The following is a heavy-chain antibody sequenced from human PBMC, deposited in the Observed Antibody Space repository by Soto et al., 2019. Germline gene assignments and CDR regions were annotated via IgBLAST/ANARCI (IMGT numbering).Heavy chain of an antibody. V-gene: IGHV1-69*06. Sequence: QVQLVQSGAEVKKPGSSVKVSCKSSGGTFGSYAISWVRQAPGQGLEWMGGVIPIFGTPHYAQKFHGRVTITADIPTSTADLELSILKSADTAVYYCAKILCIISIQEEDAIWGQGTLVTVSS. CDR3: AKILCIISIQEEDAI. CDR2: VIPIFGTP. D-gene: IGHD1-20*01. CDR1: GGTFGSYA. J-gene: IGHJ4*02.